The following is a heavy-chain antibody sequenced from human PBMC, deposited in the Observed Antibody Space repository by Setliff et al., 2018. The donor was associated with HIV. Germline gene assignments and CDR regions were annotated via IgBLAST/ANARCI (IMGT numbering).Heavy chain of an antibody. CDR1: GESFSGYY. CDR3: VKHRNRGFDP. Sequence: SETLSLTCTIYGESFSGYYCSWIRQPPGKGLEWIGEVSFSGSTNYSPSLKSRVTISVDTSKDQFSLKMTSVTAADTAVYYCVKHRNRGFDPWGQGTLVTVSS. V-gene: IGHV4-34*01. CDR2: VSFSGST. J-gene: IGHJ5*02.